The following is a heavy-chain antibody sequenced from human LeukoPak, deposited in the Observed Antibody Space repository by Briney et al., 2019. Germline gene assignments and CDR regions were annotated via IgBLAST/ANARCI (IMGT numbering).Heavy chain of an antibody. CDR2: INPNSGGT. Sequence: GASVKVSCKASGYTFTGYYMHWVRQAPGQGLEWMGWINPNSGGTNYAQKFQGRVTMTRDTSISTAYMELSRLRSDDTAVYYCARDRRDSGSSWSYYYYMDVWGKGTTVTVSS. V-gene: IGHV1-2*02. D-gene: IGHD1-26*01. CDR1: GYTFTGYY. J-gene: IGHJ6*03. CDR3: ARDRRDSGSSWSYYYYMDV.